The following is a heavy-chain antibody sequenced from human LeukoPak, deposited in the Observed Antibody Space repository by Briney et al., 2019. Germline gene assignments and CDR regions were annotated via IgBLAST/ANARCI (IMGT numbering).Heavy chain of an antibody. J-gene: IGHJ5*02. CDR3: ATFANWFDP. Sequence: SETLSLTCTVSGGSNSSFYWSWVRQPPGKGLEWIGYIYYSGSTYYNPSLKSRVTISVDTSKNQFSLKLSSVTAADTAVYYCATFANWFDPWGQGTLVTVSS. CDR2: IYYSGST. V-gene: IGHV4-59*06. CDR1: GGSNSSFY.